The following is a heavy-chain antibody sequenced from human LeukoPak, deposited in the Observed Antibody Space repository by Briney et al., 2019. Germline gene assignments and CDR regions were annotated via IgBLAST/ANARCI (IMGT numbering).Heavy chain of an antibody. CDR2: ISSTGNYI. CDR3: AREARRAFDI. Sequence: PGGSLRLSCAASGFMFSSYTMNWARQAPGKGLEWVSSISSTGNYIYYADSVKGRFTISRDNAKNSLYLQMNSLRAEDTAVYYCAREARRAFDIWGQGTMVTVSS. CDR1: GFMFSSYT. J-gene: IGHJ3*02. V-gene: IGHV3-21*01.